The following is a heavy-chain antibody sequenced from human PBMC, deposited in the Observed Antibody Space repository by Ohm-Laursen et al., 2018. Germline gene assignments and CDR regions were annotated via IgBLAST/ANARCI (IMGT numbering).Heavy chain of an antibody. CDR2: IVVGSGNT. CDR1: GFTFTSSA. CDR3: AAFPIGGIAVAGWDFQH. J-gene: IGHJ1*01. V-gene: IGHV1-58*02. Sequence: GASVKVSCKASGFTFTSSAMQWVRQARGQRLEWIGWIVVGSGNTNYAQKFQERVTITRDMSTSTAYMELSSLRSEDTAVYYCAAFPIGGIAVAGWDFQHWGQGTLVTVSS. D-gene: IGHD6-19*01.